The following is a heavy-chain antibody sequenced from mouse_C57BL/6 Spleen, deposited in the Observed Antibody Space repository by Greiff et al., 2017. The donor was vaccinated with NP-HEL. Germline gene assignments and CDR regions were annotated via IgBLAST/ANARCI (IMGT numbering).Heavy chain of an antibody. CDR2: INPSNGGT. CDR1: GYTFTSYW. Sequence: VQLQQPGTELVKPGASVKLSCKASGYTFTSYWMHWVKQRPGQGLEWIGNINPSNGGTNYNEKFKSKATLTADKSSSTAYMQLSSLTSEDSAVYFCARTIYDGYPYYAMDYWGQGTSVTVSS. V-gene: IGHV1-53*01. CDR3: ARTIYDGYPYYAMDY. D-gene: IGHD2-3*01. J-gene: IGHJ4*01.